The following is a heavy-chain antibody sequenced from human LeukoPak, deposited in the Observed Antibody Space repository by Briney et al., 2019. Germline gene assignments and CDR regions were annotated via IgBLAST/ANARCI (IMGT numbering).Heavy chain of an antibody. CDR2: IYYSGST. CDR3: ARGSIQLWPHYYFDY. CDR1: GGSISSSSYY. Sequence: SETLSLTCTVSGGSISSSSYYWGWIRQPPGKGLEWIGSIYYSGSTYYNPSLKSRVTISVDTSKNQFSLKLSSVTAADTAVYYCARGSIQLWPHYYFDYWGQGTLVTVSS. V-gene: IGHV4-39*07. D-gene: IGHD5-18*01. J-gene: IGHJ4*02.